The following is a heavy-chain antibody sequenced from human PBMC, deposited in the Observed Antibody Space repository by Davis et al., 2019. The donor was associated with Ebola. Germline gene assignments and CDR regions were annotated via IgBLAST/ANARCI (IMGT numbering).Heavy chain of an antibody. CDR2: IYPGDSDT. J-gene: IGHJ3*02. D-gene: IGHD3-3*01. CDR1: GYSFTSYW. V-gene: IGHV5-51*01. Sequence: GESLKISCKGSGYSFTSYWIGWVRQMPGKGLEWMGIIYPGDSDTRYSPSFQGQVTISADKSISTAYLQWSSLKASDTAMYYCARRLYDFWSGYSWDAFDIWGQGTMVTASS. CDR3: ARRLYDFWSGYSWDAFDI.